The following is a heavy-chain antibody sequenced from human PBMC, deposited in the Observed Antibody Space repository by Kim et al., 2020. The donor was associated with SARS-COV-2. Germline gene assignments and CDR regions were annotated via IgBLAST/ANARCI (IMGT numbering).Heavy chain of an antibody. CDR1: GYTFTSYG. V-gene: IGHV1-18*01. J-gene: IGHJ3*02. Sequence: ASVKVSCKASGYTFTSYGISWVRQAPGQGLEWMGWISAYNGNTNYAQKLQGRVTMTTDTSTSTAYMELRSLRSDDTAVYYCATFTPDIVVVPAAGNDAFDIWGQGTMVTVSS. CDR3: ATFTPDIVVVPAAGNDAFDI. D-gene: IGHD2-2*01. CDR2: ISAYNGNT.